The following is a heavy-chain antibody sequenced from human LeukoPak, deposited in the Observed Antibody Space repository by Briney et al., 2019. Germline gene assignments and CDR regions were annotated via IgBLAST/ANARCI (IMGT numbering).Heavy chain of an antibody. Sequence: SETLSLTCTVSGDSISSSYWSWIRQPPGKGLEWIGYIYYSGSTNYNPSLKSRVTISVDTSKNQFSLKLSSVTAADTAVYYCARGMSSMVRGVTFWFDPWGQGTLVTVSS. D-gene: IGHD3-10*01. V-gene: IGHV4-59*12. CDR1: GDSISSSY. CDR2: IYYSGST. J-gene: IGHJ5*02. CDR3: ARGMSSMVRGVTFWFDP.